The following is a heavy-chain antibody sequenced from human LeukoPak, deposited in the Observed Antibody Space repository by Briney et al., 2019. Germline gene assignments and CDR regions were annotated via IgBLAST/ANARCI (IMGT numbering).Heavy chain of an antibody. CDR1: GFTFSSYS. CDR2: ISSSSSYI. D-gene: IGHD2-15*01. V-gene: IGHV3-21*01. Sequence: GGSLRLSCAASGFTFSSYSMNWVRQAPGKGLEWVSSISSSSSYIYYEDSVKGRFTISRDNAKNSLYLQMNSLRAEDTAVYYCARLPQGVAATTFDYWGQGTLVTVSS. J-gene: IGHJ4*02. CDR3: ARLPQGVAATTFDY.